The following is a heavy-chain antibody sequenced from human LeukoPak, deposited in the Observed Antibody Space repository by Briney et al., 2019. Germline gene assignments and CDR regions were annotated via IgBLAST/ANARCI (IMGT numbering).Heavy chain of an antibody. J-gene: IGHJ4*02. D-gene: IGHD5-18*01. CDR1: GGSVSGYY. CDR2: IFYSVTT. Sequence: SETLSLTCTVSGGSVSGYYWSWIRQPPGKGLEWIGYIFYSVTTNYNPSLKSRVSISVDTSKNQFSLKLSSVTAADTAVYYCASGATVDTAMITDFDYWGQGTLVTVSS. CDR3: ASGATVDTAMITDFDY. V-gene: IGHV4-59*02.